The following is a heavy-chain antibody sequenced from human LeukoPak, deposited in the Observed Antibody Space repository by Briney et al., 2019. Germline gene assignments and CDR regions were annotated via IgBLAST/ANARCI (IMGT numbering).Heavy chain of an antibody. CDR3: AKVEAFGYSSS. CDR2: ISGSGGNT. Sequence: GGSLRLSCAASGFTFSSYAMSWVRQAPGKGLEWVSAISGSGGNTYHADSVKGRFTISRDNSKNTVYLQMSSLRAEDTAVYYCAKVEAFGYSSSWGQGTLVTVSS. D-gene: IGHD6-13*01. CDR1: GFTFSSYA. V-gene: IGHV3-23*01. J-gene: IGHJ4*02.